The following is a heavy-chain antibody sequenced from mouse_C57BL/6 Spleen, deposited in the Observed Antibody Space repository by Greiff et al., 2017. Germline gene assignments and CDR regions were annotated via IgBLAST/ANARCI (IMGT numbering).Heavy chain of an antibody. J-gene: IGHJ2*01. D-gene: IGHD3-3*01. CDR2: IDPSDSYT. CDR1: GYTFTSYW. CDR3: ARRGHSLDY. Sequence: VQLQQPGAELVKPGASVKLSCKASGYTFTSYWMQWVKQRPGQGLEWIGEIDPSDSYTNYNQKFKGKATLTVDTSSSTAYMQLSSLTSEDSAVYYCARRGHSLDYWGQGTTLTVSS. V-gene: IGHV1-50*01.